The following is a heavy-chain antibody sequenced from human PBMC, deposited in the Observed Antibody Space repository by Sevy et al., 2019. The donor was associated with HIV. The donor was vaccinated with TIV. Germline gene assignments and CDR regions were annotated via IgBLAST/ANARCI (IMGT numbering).Heavy chain of an antibody. V-gene: IGHV3-30*02. D-gene: IGHD2-15*01. CDR3: ATSRYCSGGSCYGADYYYGMDV. CDR2: IRYDGSNK. CDR1: GFTFSSYA. J-gene: IGHJ6*02. Sequence: GGSLRLSCAASGFTFSSYAMHWVRQAPGKGLEWVAFIRYDGSNKYYADSVKGRFTISRDNSKNTLYLQMNSLRAEDTAGYYCATSRYCSGGSCYGADYYYGMDVWGQGTTVTVSS.